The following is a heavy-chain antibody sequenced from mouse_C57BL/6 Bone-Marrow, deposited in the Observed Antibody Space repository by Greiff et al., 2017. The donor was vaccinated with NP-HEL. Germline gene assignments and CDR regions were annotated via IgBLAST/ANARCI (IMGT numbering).Heavy chain of an antibody. CDR3: ARLDYYGSSYAMDY. Sequence: EVKLMESGGGLVQPGESLKLSCESNEYEFPSHDMSWVRKTPEKRLELVAAINSDGGSTYYPDTMERRFIISRDNTKKTLYLQRSSLRSEDTALYYCARLDYYGSSYAMDYWGQGTSVTVSS. J-gene: IGHJ4*01. CDR2: INSDGGST. CDR1: EYEFPSHD. D-gene: IGHD1-1*01. V-gene: IGHV5-2*01.